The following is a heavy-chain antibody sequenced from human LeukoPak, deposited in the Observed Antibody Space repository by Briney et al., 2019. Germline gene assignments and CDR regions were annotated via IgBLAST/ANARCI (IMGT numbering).Heavy chain of an antibody. CDR3: ARDNDILTGYSLYYFDY. CDR1: GYTFTSYY. V-gene: IGHV1-46*01. CDR2: INPSGGST. D-gene: IGHD3-9*01. J-gene: IGHJ4*02. Sequence: GASVKVSCKASGYTFTSYYMHWVRQAPGQGLEWMGIINPSGGSTSYAQKFQGRVTMTRDTSTSTVYMELSSLRSEDTAVYYCARDNDILTGYSLYYFDYWGQGTLVTVSS.